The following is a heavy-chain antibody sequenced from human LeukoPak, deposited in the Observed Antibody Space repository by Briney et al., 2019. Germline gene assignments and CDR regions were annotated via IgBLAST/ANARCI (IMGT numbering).Heavy chain of an antibody. V-gene: IGHV1-2*02. D-gene: IGHD3-22*01. J-gene: IGHJ6*02. CDR2: INPNSGGT. Sequence: ASVKVSRKASGYTFTGYYMHWVRQAPGQGLEWMGWINPNSGGTNYAQKFQGRVTMTRDTSISTAYMELSRLRSDDTAVYYCARENYYDSSGYYYDSNYYYGMDVWGQGTTVTVSS. CDR1: GYTFTGYY. CDR3: ARENYYDSSGYYYDSNYYYGMDV.